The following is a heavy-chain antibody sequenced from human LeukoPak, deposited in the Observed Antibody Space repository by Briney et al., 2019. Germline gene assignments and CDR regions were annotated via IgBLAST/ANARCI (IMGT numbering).Heavy chain of an antibody. CDR1: GGSFSGYY. Sequence: SETLSLTCTVYGGSFSGYYWSWIRQPPGKGLEWIGEINHSGSTNYNPSLKSRVTISIDTSKNQFSLNLSSVTAADTAVYYCASRRMAIVPDRGWDYFDYWGQGTLVTVSS. CDR2: INHSGST. D-gene: IGHD6-6*01. J-gene: IGHJ4*02. CDR3: ASRRMAIVPDRGWDYFDY. V-gene: IGHV4-34*01.